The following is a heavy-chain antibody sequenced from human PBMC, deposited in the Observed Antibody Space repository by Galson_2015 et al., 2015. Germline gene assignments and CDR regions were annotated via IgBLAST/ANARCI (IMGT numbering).Heavy chain of an antibody. V-gene: IGHV3-33*01. D-gene: IGHD1-26*01. CDR2: IWYDGSNK. CDR3: ARDGRELLSFDY. J-gene: IGHJ4*02. CDR1: GFTFSSYG. Sequence: SLRLSCAASGFTFSSYGMHWVRQAPGKGLEWVAVIWYDGSNKYYADSVKGRFTISRDNSKNTLYLQMNSLRAEDTAVYYCARDGRELLSFDYWGQGTLVTVSS.